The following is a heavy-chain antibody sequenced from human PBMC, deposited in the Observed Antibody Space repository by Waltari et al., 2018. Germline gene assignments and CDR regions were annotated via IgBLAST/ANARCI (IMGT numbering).Heavy chain of an antibody. CDR2: GDPEDGET. Sequence: EVQLVQSGAEVKKPGATVKISCKASGYTFTDYYMHWVQQAPGKGLGWMGRGDPEDGETIYAEKFQGRGTITADTSTDTAYMELSSLRSEDTAVYYCATSGAYDCWSGYYIGDAFDIWGQGTMVTVSS. CDR3: ATSGAYDCWSGYYIGDAFDI. V-gene: IGHV1-69-2*01. CDR1: GYTFTDYY. J-gene: IGHJ3*02. D-gene: IGHD3-3*01.